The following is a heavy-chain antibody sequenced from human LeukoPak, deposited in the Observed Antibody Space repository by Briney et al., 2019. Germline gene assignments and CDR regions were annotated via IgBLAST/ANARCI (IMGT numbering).Heavy chain of an antibody. Sequence: ASVKVSCKISGYTLPEVSIHWVRQAPGKGLEWMGGFDPEQGETIYAQEFQGRVSMPEDTSTDTAYMELSSLRPEDTAIYYCATYRQVLLPFESWGQGTLVTVSS. D-gene: IGHD2-8*02. CDR1: GYTLPEVS. V-gene: IGHV1-24*01. CDR3: ATYRQVLLPFES. J-gene: IGHJ4*02. CDR2: FDPEQGET.